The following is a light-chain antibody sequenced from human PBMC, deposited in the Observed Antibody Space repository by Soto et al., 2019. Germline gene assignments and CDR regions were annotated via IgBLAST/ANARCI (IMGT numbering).Light chain of an antibody. J-gene: IGKJ2*01. V-gene: IGKV1-5*01. CDR2: DAS. CDR1: QSISSW. CDR3: QQYNSYPYT. Sequence: DIQMTQSPSTLSESVGDRVKITCRASQSISSWLAWYQQKPGKAPKLLIYDASSLESGVPSRFSGSGSGTEFTLTISSLQPDDFATYYCQQYNSYPYTVGQGTKLEIK.